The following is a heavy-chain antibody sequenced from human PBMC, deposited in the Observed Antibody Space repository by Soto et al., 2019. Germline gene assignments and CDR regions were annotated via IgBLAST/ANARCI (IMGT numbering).Heavy chain of an antibody. CDR2: ISGSGGTT. CDR1: GFTFSSYA. Sequence: EVELLESGGGLVKPGGSLRLSCAASGFTFSSYAMSWVRQAPGKGLEWVAGISGSGGTTNYGDSWKGRFTFSRDNSKNTVYLQMNGLRVEDTAVYYCAKVEGIAMEGNHLDYWGQGTLVPVSS. J-gene: IGHJ4*02. D-gene: IGHD6-19*01. V-gene: IGHV3-23*01. CDR3: AKVEGIAMEGNHLDY.